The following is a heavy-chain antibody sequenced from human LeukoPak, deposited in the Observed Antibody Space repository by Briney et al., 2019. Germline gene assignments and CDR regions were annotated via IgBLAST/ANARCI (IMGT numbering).Heavy chain of an antibody. V-gene: IGHV4-59*01. CDR2: IYYSGST. CDR1: GGSISSYY. D-gene: IGHD3-22*01. J-gene: IGHJ5*02. CDR3: ARVHYYDSSGSRAWFEP. Sequence: PSETLSLTCTVSGGSISSYYWSWIRQPPWKGREWIGHIYYSGSTNYNPSLKSRVTIPVDTSKNQFTLKLSSVTAADTAVYYCARVHYYDSSGSRAWFEPWGQGTLVTVSS.